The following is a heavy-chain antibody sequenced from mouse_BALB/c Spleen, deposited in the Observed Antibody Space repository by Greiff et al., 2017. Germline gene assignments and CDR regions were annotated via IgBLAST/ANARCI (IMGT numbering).Heavy chain of an antibody. CDR1: GYAFTNYL. J-gene: IGHJ4*01. V-gene: IGHV1-54*01. D-gene: IGHD2-1*01. CDR2: INPGSGGS. CDR3: ARRSYGNYGNAMDY. Sequence: QVQLKESGAELVRPGTSVKVSCKASGYAFTNYLIEWVKQRPGQGLEWIGVINPGSGGSNYNEKFKGKATLTADKSSSTAYMQLSSLTSDDSAVYFCARRSYGNYGNAMDYWGQGTSVTVSS.